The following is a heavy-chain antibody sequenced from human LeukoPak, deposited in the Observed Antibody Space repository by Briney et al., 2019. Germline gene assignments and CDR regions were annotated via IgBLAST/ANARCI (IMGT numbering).Heavy chain of an antibody. CDR3: ATLSAVAKKLADY. V-gene: IGHV1-24*01. J-gene: IGHJ4*02. CDR1: GYTFTSYY. Sequence: ASVKVSCKASGYTFTSYYMHWVRQAPGKGLEWMGGFDPEDGETIYAQKFQGRVTMTEDTSTDTAYMELSSLRSEDTAVYYCATLSAVAKKLADYWGQGTLVTVSS. CDR2: FDPEDGET. D-gene: IGHD6-19*01.